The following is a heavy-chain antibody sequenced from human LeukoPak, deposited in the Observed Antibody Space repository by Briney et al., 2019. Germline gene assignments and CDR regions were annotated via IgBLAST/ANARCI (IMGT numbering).Heavy chain of an antibody. D-gene: IGHD3-10*01. Sequence: GASVKVSCKASGYTFTSYGISWVRQAPGQGLEWMGRINPNSGGTNYAQKFQGRVTMTRDTSISTAYMELSRLRSDDTAVYYCAGLLWFGEAPWGQGTMVTVSS. J-gene: IGHJ3*01. CDR3: AGLLWFGEAP. V-gene: IGHV1-2*06. CDR2: INPNSGGT. CDR1: GYTFTSYG.